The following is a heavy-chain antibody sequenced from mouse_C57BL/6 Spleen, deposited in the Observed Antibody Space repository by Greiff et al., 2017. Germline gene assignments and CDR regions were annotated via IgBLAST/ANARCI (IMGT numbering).Heavy chain of an antibody. Sequence: QVHVKQPGAELVKPGASVKMSCKASGYTFTSYWITWVKQRPGQGLEWIGDIYPGSGSTNYNEKFKSKATLTVDKSSSTAYRQLSSLTSVDSAVYYCARDDYDGLYAMDYWGQGTSVTVSS. CDR2: IYPGSGST. CDR1: GYTFTSYW. D-gene: IGHD2-4*01. J-gene: IGHJ4*01. V-gene: IGHV1-55*01. CDR3: ARDDYDGLYAMDY.